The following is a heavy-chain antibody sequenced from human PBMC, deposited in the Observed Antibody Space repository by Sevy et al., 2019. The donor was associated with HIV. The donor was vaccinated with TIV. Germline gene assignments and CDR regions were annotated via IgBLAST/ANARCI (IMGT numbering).Heavy chain of an antibody. CDR1: GGSFSGYY. V-gene: IGHV4-34*01. CDR3: ARGYYYGSGSYHYYYYGMDV. CDR2: INHSGST. Sequence: SETLSLTCAVYGGSFSGYYWSWIRQPPGKGLEWIGEINHSGSTNYNPSLKSRVTITVDTSKNQFFLKLSSVTAADTAVYYSARGYYYGSGSYHYYYYGMDVWGQGTTVTVSS. D-gene: IGHD3-10*01. J-gene: IGHJ6*02.